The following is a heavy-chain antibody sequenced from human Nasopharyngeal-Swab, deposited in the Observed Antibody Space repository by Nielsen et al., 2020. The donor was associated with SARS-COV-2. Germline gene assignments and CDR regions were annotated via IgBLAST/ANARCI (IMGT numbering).Heavy chain of an antibody. CDR3: AKEDSSSSVPDY. Sequence: GGSLRLSCAASGFTFDDYAMHWVRQAPGKGLEWVSVISWNSGSIGYADSVKGRFTISRDNARNSLYLQMKMLRGEDTALYYCAKEDSSSSVPDYWGQGTLVTVSS. D-gene: IGHD6-6*01. J-gene: IGHJ4*02. V-gene: IGHV3-9*01. CDR1: GFTFDDYA. CDR2: ISWNSGSI.